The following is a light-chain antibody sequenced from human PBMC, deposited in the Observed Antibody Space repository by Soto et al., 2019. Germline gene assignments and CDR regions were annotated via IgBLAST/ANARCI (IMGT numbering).Light chain of an antibody. J-gene: IGKJ4*01. V-gene: IGKV1-5*03. CDR3: QHHNSFPFT. CDR1: QSINNW. CDR2: KAS. Sequence: DIQMTQSPPTLSASVGDRVTITCRASQSINNWLAWHQQKPWKAPKVLIYKASSLESGVPSRFSGSGSGTEFTLTISSLQPDDVATYYCQHHNSFPFTFGGGTKVEIK.